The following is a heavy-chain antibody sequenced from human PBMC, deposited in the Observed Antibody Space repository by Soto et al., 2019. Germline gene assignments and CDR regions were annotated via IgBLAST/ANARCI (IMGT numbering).Heavy chain of an antibody. D-gene: IGHD6-19*01. CDR1: GGSISSSNYY. J-gene: IGHJ6*02. Sequence: SETLSLTCTVSGGSISSSNYYWGWIRQPPGKGLEWIGSISYSGNTFNNPSLRSRVTTSVDTSKNQFFLKLSSVTATDTAVYYCARGGRAVYYYYYGMDVCSQGTTVTVSS. V-gene: IGHV4-39*01. CDR2: ISYSGNT. CDR3: ARGGRAVYYYYYGMDV.